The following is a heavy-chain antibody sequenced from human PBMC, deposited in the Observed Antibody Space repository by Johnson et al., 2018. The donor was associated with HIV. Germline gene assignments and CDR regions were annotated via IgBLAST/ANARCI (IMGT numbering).Heavy chain of an antibody. D-gene: IGHD1-26*01. CDR1: GFTFSSYA. CDR3: ARVATHAFDI. J-gene: IGHJ3*02. V-gene: IGHV3-30*04. CDR2: ISYDGSNK. Sequence: QVQLVESGGGVVQPGRSLRLSCAASGFTFSSYAMHWVRQAPGKGLEWVAVISYDGSNKYYADSVKGRFTFSRDKSKNMLCPHMNSLRAEDTAVYYCARVATHAFDIWGQGTMVTVSS.